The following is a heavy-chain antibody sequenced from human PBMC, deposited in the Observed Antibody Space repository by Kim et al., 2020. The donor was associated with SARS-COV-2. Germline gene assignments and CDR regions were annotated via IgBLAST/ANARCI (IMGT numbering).Heavy chain of an antibody. D-gene: IGHD2-2*01. Sequence: GGSLRLSCAASGFTFSTYEMNWVRQAPGKGLEWISYISTSGSTIYYADSVKGRFTISRDNAKSSLSLQMNSLRAEDTAVYYCARSRDCSSTSCFYGMDVWGQGTTVTVSS. CDR2: ISTSGSTI. V-gene: IGHV3-48*03. J-gene: IGHJ6*02. CDR3: ARSRDCSSTSCFYGMDV. CDR1: GFTFSTYE.